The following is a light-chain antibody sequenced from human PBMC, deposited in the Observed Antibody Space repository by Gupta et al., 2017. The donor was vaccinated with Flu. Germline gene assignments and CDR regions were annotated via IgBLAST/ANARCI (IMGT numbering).Light chain of an antibody. Sequence: GTLSLSPGERAILSCRASQSVSSSYLAWYQQKPGQAPRLLIYGASSRATGIPDRFSGSGSGTDFTLTISRLEPEDFAVYYCQQYGSSPNTFGQGTKVEIK. CDR3: QQYGSSPNT. J-gene: IGKJ1*01. CDR1: QSVSSSY. V-gene: IGKV3-20*01. CDR2: GAS.